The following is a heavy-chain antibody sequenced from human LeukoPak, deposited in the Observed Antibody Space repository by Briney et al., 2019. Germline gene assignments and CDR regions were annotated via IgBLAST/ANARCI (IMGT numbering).Heavy chain of an antibody. Sequence: SETLSLTCTVSGGSISSYYWSWIRQPPGKGLEWIGYIYYSGNTNYNPSLKSRVTMSVDTPKNQFSLKLSSVAAADTAVYYCARQNNDYGDYAPAFDIWGQGTMVTVSS. CDR2: IYYSGNT. CDR3: ARQNNDYGDYAPAFDI. D-gene: IGHD4-17*01. CDR1: GGSISSYY. V-gene: IGHV4-59*08. J-gene: IGHJ3*02.